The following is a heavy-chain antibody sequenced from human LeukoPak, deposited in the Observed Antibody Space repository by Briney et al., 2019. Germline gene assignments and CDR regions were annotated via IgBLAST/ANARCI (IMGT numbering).Heavy chain of an antibody. CDR3: ARRAGAYSHPYDY. CDR1: GFTFSSYG. Sequence: GGSLRLSCAASGFTFSSYGMHWVRQAPGKGLEWVAFIRCDGSNKYYADSVKGRFTISRDNSKNTLYLQMNSLRAEDTSVYYCARRAGAYSHPYDYWGQGTLVTVSS. D-gene: IGHD4/OR15-4a*01. J-gene: IGHJ4*02. V-gene: IGHV3-30*02. CDR2: IRCDGSNK.